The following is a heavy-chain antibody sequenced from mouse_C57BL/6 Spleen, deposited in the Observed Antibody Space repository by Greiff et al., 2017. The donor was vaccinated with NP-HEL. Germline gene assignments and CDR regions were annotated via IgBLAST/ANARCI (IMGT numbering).Heavy chain of an antibody. J-gene: IGHJ2*01. CDR2: ISYDGSN. V-gene: IGHV3-6*01. Sequence: EVQLQESGPGLVKPSQSLSLTCSVTGYSITSGYYWNWIRQFPGNKLEWMGYISYDGSNNYNPSLKNRTSITRDTSKNQFFLKLNSVTTEDTATYYCANYSYGSDYWGQGTTLTVSS. D-gene: IGHD1-1*01. CDR1: GYSITSGYY. CDR3: ANYSYGSDY.